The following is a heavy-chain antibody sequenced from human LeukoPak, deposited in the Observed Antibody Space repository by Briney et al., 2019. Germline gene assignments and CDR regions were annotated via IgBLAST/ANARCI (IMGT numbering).Heavy chain of an antibody. CDR2: IHTSGST. J-gene: IGHJ3*02. V-gene: IGHV4-4*07. CDR3: AGTNYYDSSDAFDI. Sequence: SETLSLTCTVSGGSISSFYWSWIRQSAGKGLEWIGRIHTSGSTNYNPSLQSRLTMSLDTSKNQFSLKLTSVTAADTAVYYCAGTNYYDSSDAFDIWGQGTMVTVSS. D-gene: IGHD3-22*01. CDR1: GGSISSFY.